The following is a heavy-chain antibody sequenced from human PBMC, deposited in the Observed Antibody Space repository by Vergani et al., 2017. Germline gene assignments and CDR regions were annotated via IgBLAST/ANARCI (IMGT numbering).Heavy chain of an antibody. J-gene: IGHJ6*03. V-gene: IGHV1-69*01. CDR3: AGSAIFGVVSPSEYEAHTYYYMDV. D-gene: IGHD3-3*01. Sequence: QVQLVQSGAEVKKPGSSVKVSCKASGGTFSSYAISWVRQAPGQGLEWMGGIIPSFGTANYAQKFQGRVTITADESTSTGYMELSSLRSEDTAVYYCAGSAIFGVVSPSEYEAHTYYYMDVWGKGTTVTVSS. CDR2: IIPSFGTA. CDR1: GGTFSSYA.